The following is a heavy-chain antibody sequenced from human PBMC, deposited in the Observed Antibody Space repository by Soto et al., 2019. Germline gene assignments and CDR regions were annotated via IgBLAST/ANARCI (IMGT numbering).Heavy chain of an antibody. CDR1: GYTFTSYG. V-gene: IGHV1-18*01. CDR2: ISAYNGNT. CDR3: AREGYGDDESNWFDP. J-gene: IGHJ5*02. Sequence: GASVKVSCKASGYTFTSYGISWVRQAPGQGLEWMGWISAYNGNTNYAQKLQGRVTMTTDTSTSTAYMELRSLRSDDTAVYYCAREGYGDDESNWFDPWGQGTLVTAPQ. D-gene: IGHD4-17*01.